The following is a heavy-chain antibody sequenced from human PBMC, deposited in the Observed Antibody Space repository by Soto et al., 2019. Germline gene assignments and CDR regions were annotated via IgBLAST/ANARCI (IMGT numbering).Heavy chain of an antibody. CDR2: IYHSGST. Sequence: PSGTLSLTCAVSGGSISSGGYSWSWIRQPPGKGLEWIGYIYHSGSTYYNPSLKSRVTISVDRSKNQFSLNLSSVTAADTAVYYCARVASPQNYYDSSGYYSEKYFQHWGQGTLVTVSS. CDR1: GGSISSGGYS. V-gene: IGHV4-30-2*01. D-gene: IGHD3-22*01. J-gene: IGHJ1*01. CDR3: ARVASPQNYYDSSGYYSEKYFQH.